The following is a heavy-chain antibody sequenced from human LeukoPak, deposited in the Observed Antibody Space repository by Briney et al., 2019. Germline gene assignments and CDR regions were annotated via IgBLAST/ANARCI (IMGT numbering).Heavy chain of an antibody. Sequence: SETLSLTCAVYGGSFSDYYWNWIRQPPGKGLQWIGEVNPKGSTSYNSSLKSRVTISADTSKSQVSLRVTSVTAEDTAVYYCAKGGLWDTAMVLWGQGTLVTVSS. CDR1: GGSFSDYY. J-gene: IGHJ4*02. CDR3: AKGGLWDTAMVL. V-gene: IGHV4-34*01. CDR2: VNPKGST. D-gene: IGHD5-18*01.